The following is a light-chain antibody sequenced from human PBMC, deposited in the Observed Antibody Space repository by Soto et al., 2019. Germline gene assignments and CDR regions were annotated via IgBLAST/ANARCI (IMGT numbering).Light chain of an antibody. V-gene: IGKV3-15*01. J-gene: IGKJ2*01. CDR1: QSVGRN. CDR3: XQYNKWPYT. Sequence: EIVMTQSPVALSVSPGESAALSCRASQSVGRNFAWYQQRPGQAPRVLIYGTSTRATGVPARFSGSGSGTXXXXXXXXLXSEDFXXYYCXQYNKWPYTFGQGTRLEIK. CDR2: GTS.